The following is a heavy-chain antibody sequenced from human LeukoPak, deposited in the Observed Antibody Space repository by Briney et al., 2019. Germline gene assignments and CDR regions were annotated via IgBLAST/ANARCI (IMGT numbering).Heavy chain of an antibody. D-gene: IGHD3-22*01. Sequence: GRSLRLSCAASGFTFSSYAMHWVRQAPGKGLEWVAVISYDGSNKYYADSVKGRFTISRDNSKNTLYLQMNSLRAEDTAVYYCARANHYSDSIGYSLYYFDYWGQGTLVTVSS. CDR3: ARANHYSDSIGYSLYYFDY. CDR1: GFTFSSYA. J-gene: IGHJ4*02. V-gene: IGHV3-30-3*01. CDR2: ISYDGSNK.